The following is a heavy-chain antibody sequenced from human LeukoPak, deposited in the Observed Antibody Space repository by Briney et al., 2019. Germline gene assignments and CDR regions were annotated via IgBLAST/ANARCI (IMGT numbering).Heavy chain of an antibody. D-gene: IGHD5-18*01. CDR3: ARSGYSYGLYYFDY. CDR1: GFTFSSYA. V-gene: IGHV3-23*01. CDR2: ISGSGGST. J-gene: IGHJ4*02. Sequence: GGSLRLSCAASGFTFSSYAMSWVRQAPGKGLEWVSAISGSGGSTYYADSVKGRFTISRDNSKNTLYLQMNSLRAEGTAVYYCARSGYSYGLYYFDYWGQGTLVTVSS.